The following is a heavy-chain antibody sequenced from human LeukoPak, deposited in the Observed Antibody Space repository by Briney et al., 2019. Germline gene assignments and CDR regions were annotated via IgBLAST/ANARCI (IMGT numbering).Heavy chain of an antibody. V-gene: IGHV3-23*01. D-gene: IGHD2-8*01. CDR1: GFIFDDYA. Sequence: SGGSLRLSCEVSGFIFDDYAMNWVRQAPGKGLEWVAHISSDGGTTYYAASVKGRFTVSRDNPNHMLYLQMDSLRVEDTAVFYCAKDSIARNGVYDAFDVWGPGAMVAVSS. CDR3: AKDSIARNGVYDAFDV. J-gene: IGHJ3*01. CDR2: ISSDGGTT.